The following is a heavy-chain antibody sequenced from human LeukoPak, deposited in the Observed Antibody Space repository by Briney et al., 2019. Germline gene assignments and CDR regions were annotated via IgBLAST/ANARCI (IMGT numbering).Heavy chain of an antibody. J-gene: IGHJ4*02. CDR2: IIPILGIA. Sequence: SVKVSCKASGGTFSSYAIIWVRQAPGQGLEWMGRIIPILGIANYAQKFQGRVTITADKSTSTAYMELSSLRSEDTAVYYCARFDGHCSGGSCYHDYWGQGTLVTVSS. CDR1: GGTFSSYA. D-gene: IGHD2-15*01. CDR3: ARFDGHCSGGSCYHDY. V-gene: IGHV1-69*04.